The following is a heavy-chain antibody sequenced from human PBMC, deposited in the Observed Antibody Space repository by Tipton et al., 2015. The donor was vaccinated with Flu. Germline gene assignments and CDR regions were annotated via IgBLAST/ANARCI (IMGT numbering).Heavy chain of an antibody. Sequence: SLRLSCAASGFIFSTYGMHWVRQAPGKGLEWVAVIWYDGSNKYYADSVKDRFTISRDNSKNTVYLQMNSLRAEDTAVYYCARDKNEFYAFENWAQGTLVTVSS. J-gene: IGHJ4*02. D-gene: IGHD2/OR15-2a*01. V-gene: IGHV3-33*01. CDR1: GFIFSTYG. CDR2: IWYDGSNK. CDR3: ARDKNEFYAFEN.